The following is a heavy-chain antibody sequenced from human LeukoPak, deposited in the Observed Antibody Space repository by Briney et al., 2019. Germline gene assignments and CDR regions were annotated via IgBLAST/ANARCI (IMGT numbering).Heavy chain of an antibody. D-gene: IGHD6-13*01. J-gene: IGHJ4*02. Sequence: SETLSLTCTVSGGSISSGGHYWNWIRQHPGKGLEWIGYIYYSGSTYYNPSLKSRVTISVDTSKNQFSLNLSSVTAADTAVYYCATFGYSSSWLGVFDYWGQGTLVTVSS. CDR3: ATFGYSSSWLGVFDY. CDR2: IYYSGST. CDR1: GGSISSGGHY. V-gene: IGHV4-31*03.